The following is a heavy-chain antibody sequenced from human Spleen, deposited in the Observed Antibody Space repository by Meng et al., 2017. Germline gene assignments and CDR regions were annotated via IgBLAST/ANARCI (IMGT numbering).Heavy chain of an antibody. D-gene: IGHD3-22*01. CDR3: ATHYDSSGYAYLDY. CDR2: ISASTGST. V-gene: IGHV3-23*01. Sequence: GESLKISCAASGFTFTTYWMSWVRQAPGKGLEWVSRISASTGSTYYADSVKGRFTISRDNYKNTLYLQMNSLRAEDRAVYYCATHYDSSGYAYLDYWGQGTLVTVSS. CDR1: GFTFTTYW. J-gene: IGHJ4*02.